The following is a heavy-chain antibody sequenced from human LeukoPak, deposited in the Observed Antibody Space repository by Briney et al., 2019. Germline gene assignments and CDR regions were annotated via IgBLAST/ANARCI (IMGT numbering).Heavy chain of an antibody. CDR3: AKHQQSARSFDY. D-gene: IGHD1-14*01. V-gene: IGHV3-23*01. J-gene: IGHJ4*02. CDR2: IGVSGGST. Sequence: GGSLRLSCAASGFTFSSYAMGWVRQAPGKGLEWVSAIGVSGGSTYYADSVKGRFTISRDNSKNTLYLQMNSLRAEDTAVYYCAKHQQSARSFDYWGQGALVTVSS. CDR1: GFTFSSYA.